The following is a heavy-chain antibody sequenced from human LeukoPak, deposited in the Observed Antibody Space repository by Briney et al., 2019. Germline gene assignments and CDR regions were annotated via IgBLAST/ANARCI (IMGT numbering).Heavy chain of an antibody. V-gene: IGHV3-48*03. CDR2: ITSSGNTI. CDR3: ARGSPGY. J-gene: IGHJ4*02. Sequence: GGSLRLSCAASGFTFAGYAMTWVRQAPGKGLEWVSYITSSGNTIYYANSVKGRFTISRDNAKNSLYLQMNSLRAEDTAVYYCARGSPGYWGQGTLVTVSS. CDR1: GFTFAGYA.